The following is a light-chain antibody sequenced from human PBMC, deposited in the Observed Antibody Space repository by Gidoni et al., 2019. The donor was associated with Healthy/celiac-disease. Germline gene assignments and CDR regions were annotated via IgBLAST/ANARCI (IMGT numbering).Light chain of an antibody. V-gene: IGLV3-1*01. Sequence: ASITCSGDKLGDKYACWYQQKPGQSPVLVIYQDSKRPSGIPERFSGSNSGNTATLTISGTQAMDEADYYCQAWDSSTVVFGGGTKLTVL. CDR3: QAWDSSTVV. CDR1: KLGDKY. J-gene: IGLJ2*01. CDR2: QDS.